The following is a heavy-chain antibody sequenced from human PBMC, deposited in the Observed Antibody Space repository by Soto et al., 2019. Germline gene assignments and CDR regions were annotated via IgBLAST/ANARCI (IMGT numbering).Heavy chain of an antibody. CDR2: INAGNGNT. CDR1: GYTFTSYA. D-gene: IGHD4-17*01. V-gene: IGHV1-3*01. Sequence: QVQLVQSGAEVKKPGASVKVSCKASGYTFTSYAMHWVRQAPGQRLEWMGWINAGNGNTKYSQKFQGRVTITRETSASPAYMELSSLRPEDTAVYYFAVGGTTVVTHGVWGQGTMVTVSS. CDR3: AVGGTTVVTHGV. J-gene: IGHJ1*01.